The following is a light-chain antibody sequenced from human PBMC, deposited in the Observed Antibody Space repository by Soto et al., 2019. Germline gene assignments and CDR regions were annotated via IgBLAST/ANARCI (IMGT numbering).Light chain of an antibody. CDR3: SSYAGSNNFGV. V-gene: IGLV2-8*01. J-gene: IGLJ1*01. Sequence: QSALTQPPSASGSPGQSVTISCTGISSDVGGYNYVSWYQQHPGKAPKLMIYEVSKRPSGVPDRFSGSKSGNTASLTASGLQAEDEADYYCSSYAGSNNFGVFGTGTKVTVL. CDR1: SSDVGGYNY. CDR2: EVS.